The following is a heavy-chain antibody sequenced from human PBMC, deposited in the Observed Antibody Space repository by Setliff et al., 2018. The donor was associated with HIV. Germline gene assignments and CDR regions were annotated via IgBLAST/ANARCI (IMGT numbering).Heavy chain of an antibody. CDR1: GFSFSRHY. D-gene: IGHD3-16*01. CDR2: INPSDGIP. J-gene: IGHJ3*02. Sequence: ASVKVSCKASGFSFSRHYMHWERQAPGEGLEWVAMINPSDGIPSYAQKFQDRVVVTRDTSRSIVYMELSSLLSEDTAVYFCTRAFPPMIPAAFDIWGLGTLVTVSS. V-gene: IGHV1-46*01. CDR3: TRAFPPMIPAAFDI.